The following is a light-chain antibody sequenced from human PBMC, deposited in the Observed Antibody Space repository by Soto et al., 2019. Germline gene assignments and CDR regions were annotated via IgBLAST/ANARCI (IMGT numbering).Light chain of an antibody. CDR2: EVS. V-gene: IGLV2-14*03. J-gene: IGLJ3*02. CDR3: SSHTSSSIWV. Sequence: QSALTQPASVSGSPGQSITISCTGTSSDVGDYNFVSWYQQLPGNAPKRMIYEVSHRPSGVSNRFSGSKSGNTASLTISVILAEDAAHYYCSSHTSSSIWVFGGGTKVTVL. CDR1: SSDVGDYNF.